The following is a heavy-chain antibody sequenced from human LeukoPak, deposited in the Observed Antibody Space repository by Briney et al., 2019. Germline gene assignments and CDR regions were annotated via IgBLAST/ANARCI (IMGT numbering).Heavy chain of an antibody. V-gene: IGHV4-4*07. J-gene: IGHJ3*02. CDR1: DDSISSYY. D-gene: IGHD3-22*01. CDR3: ARDQGYYYDTSGYYDAFDT. Sequence: SETLSLTCTVSDDSISSYYWSWIRQPAGKGLEWIGRIYTSGSPYYNPSLKGRVTMSVDTSENQFSLKLSSVTAADTAVYYCARDQGYYYDTSGYYDAFDTWGQGTMVTVSS. CDR2: IYTSGSP.